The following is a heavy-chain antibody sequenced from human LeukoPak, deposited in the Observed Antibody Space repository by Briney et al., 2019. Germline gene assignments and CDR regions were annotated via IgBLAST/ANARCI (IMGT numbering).Heavy chain of an antibody. V-gene: IGHV1-2*02. CDR2: INPNSGGT. CDR1: GYTFTGYY. CDR3: ASQYSSGPSPPDY. D-gene: IGHD6-19*01. Sequence: ASVKVSCKASGYTFTGYYMHWVRQAPGQGLEWMGWINPNSGGTNYAQKFQGRVTMTRDTSISTAYMELSGLRSDDTAVYYCASQYSSGPSPPDYWGQGTLVTVSS. J-gene: IGHJ4*02.